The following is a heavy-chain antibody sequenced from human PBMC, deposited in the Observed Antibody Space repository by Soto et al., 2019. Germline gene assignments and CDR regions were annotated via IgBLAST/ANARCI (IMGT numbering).Heavy chain of an antibody. J-gene: IGHJ4*02. CDR2: MTGSGGDI. V-gene: IGHV3-23*01. D-gene: IGHD2-21*02. CDR1: GFTFSTYA. CDR3: AKDAVYGDGLWLAAN. Sequence: GGSLRLSXAASGFTFSTYAMMWVRQSPGKGQEWVAGMTGSGGDIRYADSVKGRFTISKDNSKNTLYLQMNSLRAEDTAMYYCAKDAVYGDGLWLAANWGQGTLVTVSS.